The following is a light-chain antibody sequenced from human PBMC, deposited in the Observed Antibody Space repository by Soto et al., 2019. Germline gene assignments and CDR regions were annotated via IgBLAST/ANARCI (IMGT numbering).Light chain of an antibody. CDR2: QVT. Sequence: QSALTQPASVSGSPGQSITISCTGTSSDVGSYNYVSWYQQHPGKAPKLIIYQVTKRPSGVPDRFSASKSGNTASLTVSGLQAEDEADYYCSSYVVSYSGVFGGGTKLTVL. CDR1: SSDVGSYNY. CDR3: SSYVVSYSGV. J-gene: IGLJ3*02. V-gene: IGLV2-8*01.